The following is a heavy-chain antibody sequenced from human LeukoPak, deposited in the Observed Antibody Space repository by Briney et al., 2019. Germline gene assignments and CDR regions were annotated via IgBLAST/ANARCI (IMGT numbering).Heavy chain of an antibody. Sequence: PGGSLRLSCAASGFTFSSYVMNWVRQAPRKGLEWVSAISGSGVSTSYADSVKGRFTISRDNSKNTLYLHMNSLRAEDTAIYFCAKDPANQLLYPAHFSHWGQGTLVTVSS. J-gene: IGHJ1*01. D-gene: IGHD2-2*01. V-gene: IGHV3-23*01. CDR1: GFTFSSYV. CDR2: ISGSGVST. CDR3: AKDPANQLLYPAHFSH.